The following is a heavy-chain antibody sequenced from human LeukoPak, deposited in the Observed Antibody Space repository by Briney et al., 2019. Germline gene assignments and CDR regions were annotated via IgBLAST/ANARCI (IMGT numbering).Heavy chain of an antibody. D-gene: IGHD3-16*01. CDR1: GFTFSSYA. CDR2: ISGSGGST. Sequence: GGSLRLSCAASGFTFSSYAMSWVRQAPGKGLEWVSAISGSGGSTYYADSVKGRFTTSRDNSKNTLYLQMNSLRAEDTAVYYCAKVFDYDYVWGSYEGYYFDYWGQGTLVTVSS. CDR3: AKVFDYDYVWGSYEGYYFDY. J-gene: IGHJ4*02. V-gene: IGHV3-23*01.